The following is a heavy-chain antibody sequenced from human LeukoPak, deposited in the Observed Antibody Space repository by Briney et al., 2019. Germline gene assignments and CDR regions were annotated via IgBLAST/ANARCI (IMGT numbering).Heavy chain of an antibody. V-gene: IGHV1-18*01. CDR2: ISVYNGNT. CDR3: ARASGSYYFDY. J-gene: IGHJ4*02. CDR1: GYAFTNYA. Sequence: ASVKVSCKASGYAFTNYAISWVRQAPGQGLEWMGWISVYNGNTNYAQKLQGRVTMTADTSTTTAYMELRSLRSDDTAVYYCARASGSYYFDYWGQGTLVTVSS. D-gene: IGHD1-26*01.